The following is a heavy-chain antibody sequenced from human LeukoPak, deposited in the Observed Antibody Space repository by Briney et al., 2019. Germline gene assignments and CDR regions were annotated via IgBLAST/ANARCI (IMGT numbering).Heavy chain of an antibody. J-gene: IGHJ4*02. V-gene: IGHV3-9*01. CDR2: ISWNSGSI. D-gene: IGHD2-2*01. CDR1: GFTFDDYA. Sequence: PGRSLRLSCAASGFTFDDYAMHWVRQAPGKGLEWVSGISWNSGSIGYADSVKGRFTISRDNSKNTLYLQMNSLRAEDTAVYYCAKEGVVVPAAISGDFDYWGQGTLVTVSS. CDR3: AKEGVVVPAAISGDFDY.